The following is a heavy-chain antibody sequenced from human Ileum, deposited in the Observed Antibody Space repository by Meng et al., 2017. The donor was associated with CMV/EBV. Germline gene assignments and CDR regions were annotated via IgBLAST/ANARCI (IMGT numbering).Heavy chain of an antibody. CDR2: ILYDGSNK. D-gene: IGHD2/OR15-2a*01. CDR1: GFTFGRYG. V-gene: IGHV3-30*04. J-gene: IGHJ6*02. Sequence: GGSLRLSCAASGFTFGRYGLKCVRQAPGKGREWVALILYDGSNKYYANSVKGRFNISRDNSKITMFLQMDSLSVEDTAIYYCARDVLFSQLPRVSGMDVWGQGTTVTVSS. CDR3: ARDVLFSQLPRVSGMDV.